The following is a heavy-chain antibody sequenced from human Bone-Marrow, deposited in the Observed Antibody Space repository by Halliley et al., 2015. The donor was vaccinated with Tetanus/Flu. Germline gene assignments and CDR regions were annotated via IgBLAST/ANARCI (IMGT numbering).Heavy chain of an antibody. V-gene: IGHV4-59*01. CDR1: GGSINTYF. Sequence: LACSVNGGSINTYFWSWIRQSPGKGLEWIGYIYYSGTTSYNPSLTSRVTISVDTSKNQFSLKLTSATAADTAVYYCARGRFLEWLSMDVWGQGTTVIVSS. J-gene: IGHJ6*02. CDR2: IYYSGTT. CDR3: ARGRFLEWLSMDV. D-gene: IGHD3-3*01.